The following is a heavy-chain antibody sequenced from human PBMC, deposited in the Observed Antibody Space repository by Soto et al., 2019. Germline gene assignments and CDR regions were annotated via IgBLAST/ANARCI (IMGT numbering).Heavy chain of an antibody. CDR2: TRNKANSYTT. J-gene: IGHJ4*02. Sequence: EVQLVESGGGLVQPGGSLRLSCAASGFTFSDHYMDWVRQAPGKGLEWVGRTRNKANSYTTEYAASVKGRFTISRDDSKNSLYLQMNSLKTEDTAVYYCASLGGAVGYWGQGTLVTVSS. D-gene: IGHD2-21*01. V-gene: IGHV3-72*01. CDR3: ASLGGAVGY. CDR1: GFTFSDHY.